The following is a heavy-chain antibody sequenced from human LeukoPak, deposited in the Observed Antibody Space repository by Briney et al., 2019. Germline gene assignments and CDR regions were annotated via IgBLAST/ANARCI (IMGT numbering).Heavy chain of an antibody. CDR2: IWYDGSNK. J-gene: IGHJ4*02. D-gene: IGHD5-12*01. V-gene: IGHV3-33*01. CDR3: ARRRGYSGYDLDY. Sequence: HPGGCLRLSCAASGFTFSSYGMPWVRQAPGKGLEWVAVIWYDGSNKYYADSVKGRFTISKDNSKNTLYLQMNSLRAEDTAVYYCARRRGYSGYDLDYWGQGTLVTVSS. CDR1: GFTFSSYG.